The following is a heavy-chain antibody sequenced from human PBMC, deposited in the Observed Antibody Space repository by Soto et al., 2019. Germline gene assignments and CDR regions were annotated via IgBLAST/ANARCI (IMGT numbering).Heavy chain of an antibody. J-gene: IGHJ4*02. CDR3: DTLQQLTTFKF. Sequence: QVQLVQSGAEVKKPGSSVKVSCKASGGTFNNYAISWVRQAPGQGLEWMGGIVSIFNTSHFGGKFQGRLTLTAAKFTSTALIEVIGLRSDDTAVYFCDTLQQLTTFKFWGQGTLVGVSS. CDR2: IVSIFNTS. V-gene: IGHV1-69*06. D-gene: IGHD6-13*01. CDR1: GGTFNNYA.